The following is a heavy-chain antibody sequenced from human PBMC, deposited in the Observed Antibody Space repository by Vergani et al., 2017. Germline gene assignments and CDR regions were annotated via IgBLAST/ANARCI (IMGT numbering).Heavy chain of an antibody. CDR2: ITPQNGGT. Sequence: QVQLVQSGAEVKKPGAAVKVSCKASGYYFTDNYLHWVRQAPGQGLEWMGRITPQNGGTQYAEKFKGRVTMNRDTSITTAYMELTSLTSVDTAVYYCVRGGTFDLLSTWGQGTLVALSS. CDR1: GYYFTDNY. CDR3: VRGGTFDLLST. J-gene: IGHJ5*02. V-gene: IGHV1-2*02. D-gene: IGHD3-9*01.